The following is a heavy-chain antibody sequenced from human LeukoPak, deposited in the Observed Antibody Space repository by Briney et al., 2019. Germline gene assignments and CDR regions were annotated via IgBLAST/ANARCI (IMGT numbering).Heavy chain of an antibody. D-gene: IGHD2-2*01. Sequence: GGSLRLSCAASGFTFSSYAMHWVRQAPGKGLEWVAVISYDGRNKHYPDSVKGRFTISRDISTDTLWLQMNSLRTEDTAVYYCAKGPLRGTAAAIDYWGQGTLVTVSS. V-gene: IGHV3-30*04. CDR1: GFTFSSYA. J-gene: IGHJ4*02. CDR2: ISYDGRNK. CDR3: AKGPLRGTAAAIDY.